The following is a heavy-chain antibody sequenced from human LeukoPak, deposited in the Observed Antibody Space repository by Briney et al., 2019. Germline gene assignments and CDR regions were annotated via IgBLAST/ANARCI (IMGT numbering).Heavy chain of an antibody. CDR2: ISAYNGNT. V-gene: IGHV1-18*01. CDR3: ARAGKYTSSWMVL. CDR1: GYTFTNYG. D-gene: IGHD6-13*01. Sequence: ASVKVSCKASGYTFTNYGITWVRQAPGQGLEWMGWISAYNGNTYYAQRLQGRVTMTTDTSTSTGYMEVRGLRSDDTAVYYCARAGKYTSSWMVLWGQGTTVTVSS. J-gene: IGHJ6*02.